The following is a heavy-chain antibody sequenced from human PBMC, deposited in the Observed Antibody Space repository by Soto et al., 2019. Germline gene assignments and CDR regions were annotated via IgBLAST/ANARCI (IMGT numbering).Heavy chain of an antibody. CDR2: ISAYNGNT. Sequence: QVQLVQSGAEVKKPGASVNVSCKASGYTFTSYGISWVRQAPGQGLEWMGWISAYNGNTNYAQKLQGRVTMTTDTSTSTAYMELRSLRSDDMAVYYCARDYYYDSSGYFKFDYWGQGTLVTVSS. CDR3: ARDYYYDSSGYFKFDY. D-gene: IGHD3-22*01. J-gene: IGHJ4*02. V-gene: IGHV1-18*03. CDR1: GYTFTSYG.